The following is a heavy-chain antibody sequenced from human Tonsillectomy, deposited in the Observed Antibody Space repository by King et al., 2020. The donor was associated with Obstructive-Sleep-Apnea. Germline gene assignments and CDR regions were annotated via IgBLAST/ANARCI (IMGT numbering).Heavy chain of an antibody. CDR3: ARGGYYDSSGGYFDY. CDR1: GGSFSGYN. D-gene: IGHD3-22*01. CDR2: INHSGST. J-gene: IGHJ4*02. V-gene: IGHV4-34*01. Sequence: VQLQQWGAGLLKPSETLSLTCAVYGGSFSGYNWSWIRQPPGKGLEGIGEINHSGSTNYNPTFKSRVPISVDTSKNQLSLKLSSLTAADTAVYYCARGGYYDSSGGYFDYWGQGTLVTVSS.